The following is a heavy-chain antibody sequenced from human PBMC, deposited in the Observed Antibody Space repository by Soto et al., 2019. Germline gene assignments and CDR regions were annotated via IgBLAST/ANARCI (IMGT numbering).Heavy chain of an antibody. V-gene: IGHV3-30-3*02. J-gene: IGHJ4*02. CDR1: GFTFSSYA. CDR3: AKTRVHRSQTYYFDY. Sequence: GGSLRLSCAASGFTFSSYAMHWVRQAPGKGLEWVAVISYDGNNKYYADSVKGRFTISRDNSKNTLYLQMNSLRAEDTAVYYCAKTRVHRSQTYYFDYWGQGTLVTVSS. D-gene: IGHD1-1*01. CDR2: ISYDGNNK.